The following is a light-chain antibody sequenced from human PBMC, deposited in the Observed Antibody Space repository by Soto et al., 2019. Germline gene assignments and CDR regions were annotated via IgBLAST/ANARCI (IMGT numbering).Light chain of an antibody. J-gene: IGLJ2*01. CDR2: YDS. CDR3: QVWDSSSVRVV. CDR1: NIGSKS. Sequence: SSELTQPPSVSVAPGKTARITCGGNNIGSKSVHWYQQKPGQAPVLVIYYDSDRPSGIPERFSGSNSGNTATLTISRVEAGDEADYYCQVWDSSSVRVVFGGGTKLTVL. V-gene: IGLV3-21*04.